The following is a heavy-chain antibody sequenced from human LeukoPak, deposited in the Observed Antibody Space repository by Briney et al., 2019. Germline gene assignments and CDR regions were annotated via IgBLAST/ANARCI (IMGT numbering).Heavy chain of an antibody. CDR3: ARAWSKGYGMDV. J-gene: IGHJ6*02. CDR1: GFIFSNCW. CDR2: ISSSSSTI. D-gene: IGHD2-8*02. Sequence: GGSLRLSCETSGFIFSNCWMTWVRQAPGKGLEWVSYISSSSSTIYYADSVKGRFTISRDNAKNSLYLQMNSLRAEDTAVYYCARAWSKGYGMDVWGQGTTVTVSS. V-gene: IGHV3-48*04.